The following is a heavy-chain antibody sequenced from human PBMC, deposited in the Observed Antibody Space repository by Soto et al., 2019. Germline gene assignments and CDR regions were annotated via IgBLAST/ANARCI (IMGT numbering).Heavy chain of an antibody. CDR2: IIPILGIA. J-gene: IGHJ6*03. D-gene: IGHD2-2*01. CDR1: GVTFSSCT. V-gene: IGHV1-69*04. CDR3: ARDHCSSTSCYSPPLNYYYYYMDV. Sequence: SVKVSCKACGVTFSSCTICWVRQAPGQGLEWMGRIIPILGIANYAQKFQGRVTITADKSTSTAYMELSSLRSEDTAVYYCARDHCSSTSCYSPPLNYYYYYMDVWGKGTTVTVSS.